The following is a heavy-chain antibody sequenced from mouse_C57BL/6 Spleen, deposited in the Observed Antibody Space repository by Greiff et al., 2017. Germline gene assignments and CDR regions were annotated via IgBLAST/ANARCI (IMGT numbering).Heavy chain of an antibody. CDR3: ARIHDGYFMDY. CDR2: IHPNSGST. J-gene: IGHJ4*01. CDR1: GYTFTSYW. D-gene: IGHD2-3*01. V-gene: IGHV1-64*01. Sequence: QVQLQQPGAELVKPGASVKLSCKASGYTFTSYWMHWVKQRPGQGLEWIGMIHPNSGSTNYNEKFKSKATLTVDKSSSTAYMQLSSLTSEDSAVYYCARIHDGYFMDYWGQGTSVTVSS.